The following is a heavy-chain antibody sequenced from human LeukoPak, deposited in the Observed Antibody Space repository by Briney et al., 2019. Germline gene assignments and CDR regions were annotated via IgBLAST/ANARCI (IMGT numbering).Heavy chain of an antibody. CDR1: GYTFTGYY. V-gene: IGHV1-2*02. Sequence: ASVTVSCTASGYTFTGYYMHWVRQAPGQGLEWMGWINPNSGGTNYAQKFQGRVTMTRDTSISTAYMELSRLRSDDTAVYYCARATGFGVVIKGFDPWGQGTLVTVSS. D-gene: IGHD3-3*01. J-gene: IGHJ5*02. CDR2: INPNSGGT. CDR3: ARATGFGVVIKGFDP.